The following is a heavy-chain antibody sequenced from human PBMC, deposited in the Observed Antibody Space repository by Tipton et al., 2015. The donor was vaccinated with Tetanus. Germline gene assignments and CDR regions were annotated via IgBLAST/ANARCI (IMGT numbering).Heavy chain of an antibody. CDR1: GFTFSSYG. J-gene: IGHJ4*02. V-gene: IGHV3-33*01. Sequence: SLRLSCEASGFTFSSYGMHWVRQAPGKGLEWVAVIWYDGSNKYYADSVKGRFTISRDNSKNTLYLQMISLRAEDTAVYSCARGMAEASNCGGDCYSDYWGQGTLVTVSS. CDR2: IWYDGSNK. CDR3: ARGMAEASNCGGDCYSDY. D-gene: IGHD2-21*02.